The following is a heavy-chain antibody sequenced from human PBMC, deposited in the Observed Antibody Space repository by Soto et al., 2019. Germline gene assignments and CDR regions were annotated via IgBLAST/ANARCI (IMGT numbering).Heavy chain of an antibody. CDR1: GYTFTNYD. Sequence: QVQLVQSGAEVKKPGASVKVSCKASGYTFTNYDINWVRQATGQGLEWMAWMNPNSGTTGYAQKFQGRVTMTRNTSITTAYMQLSSLSSDDTAVYYCAIGNCDRGHAFDIWGQGTMVTVSS. CDR2: MNPNSGTT. J-gene: IGHJ3*02. CDR3: AIGNCDRGHAFDI. V-gene: IGHV1-8*01. D-gene: IGHD3-9*01.